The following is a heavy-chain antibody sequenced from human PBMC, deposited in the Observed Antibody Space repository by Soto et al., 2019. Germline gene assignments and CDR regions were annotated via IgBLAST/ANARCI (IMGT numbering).Heavy chain of an antibody. CDR2: INESGST. D-gene: IGHD1-1*01. J-gene: IGHJ4*02. CDR1: GQSFSGHS. CDR3: ARGSGIVALPGELEDVKYDY. V-gene: IGHV4-34*01. Sequence: QVQLQQWGAGLVKSSETLSLSCAVYGQSFSGHSWAWIRQPPGKGLEWIGEINESGSTYYNPSLKSRVTISTDTSKNQFSLKLSSVSAADTAAYFCARGSGIVALPGELEDVKYDYWGQGTLVNVSS.